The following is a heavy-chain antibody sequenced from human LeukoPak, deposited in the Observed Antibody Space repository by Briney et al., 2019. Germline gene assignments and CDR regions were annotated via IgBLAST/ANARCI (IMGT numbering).Heavy chain of an antibody. CDR2: MYYSGTT. V-gene: IGHV4-59*01. CDR3: ARLPMAVTPHVDY. J-gene: IGHJ4*02. Sequence: PSETLSLTCTVSGGSITSYYRSWIRQSPGKGLEWIGFMYYSGTTNYNPSLKSRVTISLGMSKNQFSLKLSSVAAADTAVYYCARLPMAVTPHVDYWGQGTLVTVSS. D-gene: IGHD2-21*02. CDR1: GGSITSYY.